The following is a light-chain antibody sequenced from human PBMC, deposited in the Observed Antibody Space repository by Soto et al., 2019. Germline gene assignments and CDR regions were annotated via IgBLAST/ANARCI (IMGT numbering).Light chain of an antibody. J-gene: IGKJ1*01. Sequence: DIVMTQSPDSLALPLGERATINCTSSQSVLYSSNNKNSVAWYQQTTGKTPQLLIYWASTRESGVPDRFSGSESGTDFTLTISRLQPEDVEVYCCQQYYTNRWTFGQGTKVDIK. CDR1: QSVLYSSNNKNS. CDR3: QQYYTNRWT. V-gene: IGKV4-1*01. CDR2: WAS.